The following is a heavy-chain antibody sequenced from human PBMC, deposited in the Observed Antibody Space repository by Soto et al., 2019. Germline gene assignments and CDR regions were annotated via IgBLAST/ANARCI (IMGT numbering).Heavy chain of an antibody. V-gene: IGHV2-5*02. J-gene: IGHJ4*02. CDR3: AHRAEYYDYVWGSYRYSHFDY. D-gene: IGHD3-16*02. CDR2: IYWDDDK. CDR1: GFSLSTSGVG. Sequence: QITLKESGPPLVKPTQTLTLTCTFSGFSLSTSGVGVGWIRQPPGKALEWLALIYWDDDKRYSPSLKSRLTITKDTSKNQVVLTMTNMDPVDTATYYCAHRAEYYDYVWGSYRYSHFDYWGQGTLVTVSS.